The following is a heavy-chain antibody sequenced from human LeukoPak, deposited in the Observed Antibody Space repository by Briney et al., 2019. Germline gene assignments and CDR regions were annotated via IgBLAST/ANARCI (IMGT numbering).Heavy chain of an antibody. CDR1: GGSISSGDYY. V-gene: IGHV4-30-4*08. J-gene: IGHJ5*02. CDR2: IYYSGST. Sequence: SQTLSLTCTVSGGSISSGDYYWSWIRQPPGKGLEWIGYIYYSGSTYYNPSLKSRVTISVDTSKNQFSLKLSSVTAADTAVYYYARPGYSSGWYWFDPWGQGTLVTVSS. D-gene: IGHD6-19*01. CDR3: ARPGYSSGWYWFDP.